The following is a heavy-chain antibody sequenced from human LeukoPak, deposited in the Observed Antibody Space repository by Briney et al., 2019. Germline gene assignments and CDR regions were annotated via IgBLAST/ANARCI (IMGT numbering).Heavy chain of an antibody. J-gene: IGHJ4*02. Sequence: ASVKVSCKASGYTFTSNYIHWVRQAPGQGLEWMGMIYPRDGSTSYAQKFQGRVTVTRDTSTSTVHMELSGLRSEDTAVYYCARDQEGFDYWDQGTLVTVSS. CDR2: IYPRDGST. CDR3: ARDQEGFDY. CDR1: GYTFTSNY. V-gene: IGHV1-46*01.